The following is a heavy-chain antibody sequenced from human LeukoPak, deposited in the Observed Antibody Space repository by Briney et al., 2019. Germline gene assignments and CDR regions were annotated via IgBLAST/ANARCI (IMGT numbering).Heavy chain of an antibody. CDR1: GFTSSNYP. V-gene: IGHV3-7*01. CDR3: ARKGNAFDF. CDR2: IKLDVSET. Sequence: AGGSLRLSCAASGFTSSNYPMGWVRQAPVKGLEWVANIKLDVSETYYVDSVRGRFTISRDNTKNSLYLQMDSLRAEDTAVYYCARKGNAFDFWGQGTMVTVSS. J-gene: IGHJ3*01. D-gene: IGHD3-10*01.